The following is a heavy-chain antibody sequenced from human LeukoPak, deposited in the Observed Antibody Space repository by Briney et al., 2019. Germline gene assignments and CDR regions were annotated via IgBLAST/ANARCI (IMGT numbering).Heavy chain of an antibody. D-gene: IGHD2-8*02. CDR3: ATYRQVLLPLQS. CDR2: IFPSGGEI. CDR1: GFTFSTFA. V-gene: IGHV3-23*01. J-gene: IGHJ5*02. Sequence: GGSLRLSCAASGFTFSTFAMIWVRQPPGKGLEWVSSIFPSGGEIHHADSVRGRFTISRDNSKSTLSLQMNSLRAEDTAIYYSATYRQVLLPLQSWGQGTLVTDSS.